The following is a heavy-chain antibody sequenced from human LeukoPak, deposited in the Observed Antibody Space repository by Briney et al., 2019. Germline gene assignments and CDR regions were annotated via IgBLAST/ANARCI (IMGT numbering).Heavy chain of an antibody. CDR3: ASPPYDYGGNSYSGY. CDR2: ISSSSTI. J-gene: IGHJ4*02. V-gene: IGHV3-48*04. Sequence: PGGSLRLSCAASGFTFSSYSMNWVRQAPGKGLEWVSYISSSSTIYYADSVKGRFTISRDNAKNSLYLQMNSLRAEDTAVYYCASPPYDYGGNSYSGYWGQGTLVTVSS. D-gene: IGHD4-23*01. CDR1: GFTFSSYS.